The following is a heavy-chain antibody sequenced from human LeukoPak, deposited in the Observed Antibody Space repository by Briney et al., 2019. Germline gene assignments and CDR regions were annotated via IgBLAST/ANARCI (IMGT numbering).Heavy chain of an antibody. CDR1: GGSISSSSYY. CDR3: AIAGGVKTAALDLDY. D-gene: IGHD6-25*01. Sequence: PSETLSLTCTVSGGSISSSSYYWGWIRQPPGKGLEWIGSIYYSGSTYYNPSLKSRVTISVDTSKNQFSLKLSSVTTADTAVYYCAIAGGVKTAALDLDYWGQGTLVTVSS. J-gene: IGHJ4*02. V-gene: IGHV4-39*07. CDR2: IYYSGST.